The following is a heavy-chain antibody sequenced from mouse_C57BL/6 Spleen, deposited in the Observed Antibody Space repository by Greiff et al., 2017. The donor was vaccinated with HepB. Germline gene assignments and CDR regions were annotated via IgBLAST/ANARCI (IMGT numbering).Heavy chain of an antibody. V-gene: IGHV1-82*01. J-gene: IGHJ4*01. CDR2: IYPGDGDT. Sequence: VQLQQSGPELVKPGASVKISCKASGYAFSSSWMNWVKQRPGKGLEWIGRIYPGDGDTNYNGKFKGKATLTADKSSSTAYMQLSSLTSEDSAVYFCARAGLGRAMDYWGQGTSVTVSS. D-gene: IGHD3-3*01. CDR1: GYAFSSSW. CDR3: ARAGLGRAMDY.